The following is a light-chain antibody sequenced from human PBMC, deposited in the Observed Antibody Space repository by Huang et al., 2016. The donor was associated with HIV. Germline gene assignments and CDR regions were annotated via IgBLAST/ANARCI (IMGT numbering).Light chain of an antibody. V-gene: IGKV3-20*01. Sequence: EIVLTQSPGTLSLSPGERATLSCRASQSDGSRYLAWYQQKPGQAPRLLIYGTSSRATGIPDRCIGSGSGTDFTLTITRLEPEDVAVYYCHQYGTSPRTFGQGTKVEIK. CDR1: QSDGSRY. J-gene: IGKJ1*01. CDR3: HQYGTSPRT. CDR2: GTS.